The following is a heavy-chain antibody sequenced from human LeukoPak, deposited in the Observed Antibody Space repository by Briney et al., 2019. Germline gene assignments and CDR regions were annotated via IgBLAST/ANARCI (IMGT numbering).Heavy chain of an antibody. D-gene: IGHD6-19*01. J-gene: IGHJ4*02. CDR1: GFTFSHYA. CDR2: ITFDGGNT. Sequence: GGSLRLSCAASGFTFSHYAMSWVRQAPGKGLEWVSIITFDGGNTYYSSVKGRFTISRDNSKNTLYLQMSSLGAEDTAVYYCTRTHINGWCFDSWGQGTLVTVSS. CDR3: TRTHINGWCFDS. V-gene: IGHV3-23*01.